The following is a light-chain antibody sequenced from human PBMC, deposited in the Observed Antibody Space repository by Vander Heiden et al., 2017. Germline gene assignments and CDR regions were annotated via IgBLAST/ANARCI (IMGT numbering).Light chain of an antibody. V-gene: IGKV4-1*01. CDR3: QQYDSNPPVT. Sequence: DIVMTQSPDSLAVSLGERATINCKSSQSVLYSSNNKNYLAWYQQKPGQPPKLLIYWASTRESGVPDRFSGSGSGTDFTLTISSRQAEDVAVYYCQQYDSNPPVTFGQGTKLDIK. CDR2: WAS. CDR1: QSVLYSSNNKNY. J-gene: IGKJ2*01.